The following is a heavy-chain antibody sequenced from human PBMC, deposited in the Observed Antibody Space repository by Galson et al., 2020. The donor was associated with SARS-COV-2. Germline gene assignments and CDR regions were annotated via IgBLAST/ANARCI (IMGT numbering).Heavy chain of an antibody. J-gene: IGHJ4*02. CDR2: IYWNDDK. Sequence: SGPTLVKPTQTLTLTCTFSGFSLSTSGVGVGWIRQPPGKALEWLALIYWNDDKRYSPSLKSRLTITKDTSKNQVVLTMTNMDPVDTATYCSAQRISLGQGLLGKGQYCFDCWRQGTLRTVSS. V-gene: IGHV2-5*01. CDR1: GFSLSTSGVG. CDR3: AQRISLGQGLLGKGQYCFDC. D-gene: IGHD6-19*01.